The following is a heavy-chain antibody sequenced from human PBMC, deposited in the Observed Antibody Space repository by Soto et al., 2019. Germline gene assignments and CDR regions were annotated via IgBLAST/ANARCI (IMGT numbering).Heavy chain of an antibody. CDR1: GFSLSTSGVG. J-gene: IGHJ6*03. V-gene: IGHV2-5*02. D-gene: IGHD3-10*01. CDR2: IYWDDDK. Sequence: SGPTLLNPTQTLTLTCTFSGFSLSTSGVGVGWIRQPPGKALEWLALIYWDDDKRYSPSLKSRLTITKDTSKNQVVLTMTNMDPVDTATYYCAHNSLNYYGSGSYYKPYYYYYYMDVWGKGTTVTVSS. CDR3: AHNSLNYYGSGSYYKPYYYYYYMDV.